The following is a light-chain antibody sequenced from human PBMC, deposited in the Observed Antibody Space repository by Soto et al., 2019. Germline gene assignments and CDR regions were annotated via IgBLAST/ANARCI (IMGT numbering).Light chain of an antibody. CDR1: QSVLYSSNNKNY. CDR3: QQYYSTPPIT. V-gene: IGKV4-1*01. J-gene: IGKJ3*01. CDR2: WAS. Sequence: DIVMTQSPDSLAVSLGERATINCKSSQSVLYSSNNKNYLAWYQQKPGQPPKLLIYWASTRESGVPDRFSGSGSGTDFTLTISSLXAEXXAVYYCQQYYSTPPITFGPGTKVDIK.